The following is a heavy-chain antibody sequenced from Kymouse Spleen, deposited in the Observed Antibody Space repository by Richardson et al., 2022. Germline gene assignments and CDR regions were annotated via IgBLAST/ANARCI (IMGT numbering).Heavy chain of an antibody. V-gene: IGHV3-15*01. D-gene: IGHD3-9*01. CDR2: IKSKTDGGTT. J-gene: IGHJ4*02. CDR1: GFTFSNAW. Sequence: EVQLVESGGGLVKPGGSLRLSCAASGFTFSNAWMSWVRQAPGKGLEWVGRIKSKTDGGTTDYAAPVKGRFTISRDDSKNTLYLQMNSLKTEDTAVYYCTTEDYDILTGYSFDYWGQGTLVTVSS. CDR3: TTEDYDILTGYSFDY.